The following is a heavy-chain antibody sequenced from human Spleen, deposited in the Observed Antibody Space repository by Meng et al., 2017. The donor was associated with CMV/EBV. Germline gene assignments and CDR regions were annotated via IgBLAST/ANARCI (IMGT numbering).Heavy chain of an antibody. V-gene: IGHV1-69*05. CDR3: ARGSRAAQGWVDP. J-gene: IGHJ5*02. Sequence: KASGGTFSRDAISWVRQAPGQGLEWMGGSIPMFGATNHAQTFQGRVTITTDESTSTGYMELSSLTSEDTAVYYCARGSRAAQGWVDPWGQGTLVTVSS. CDR1: GGTFSRDA. D-gene: IGHD6-6*01. CDR2: SIPMFGAT.